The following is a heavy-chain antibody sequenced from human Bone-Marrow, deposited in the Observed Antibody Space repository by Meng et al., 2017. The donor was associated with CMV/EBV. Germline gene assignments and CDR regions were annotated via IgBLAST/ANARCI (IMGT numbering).Heavy chain of an antibody. V-gene: IGHV1-46*01. CDR2: LHPTGGGT. Sequence: ASGYPFTSRYIHWVRQAPGQGLGWMGILHPTGGGTSFAQKFQGRVTMTRDTSTSTVYMELNSLTSEDTAVYYCARDRGSGPYYFDLWGQGTLVTVSS. CDR1: GYPFTSRY. J-gene: IGHJ4*02. D-gene: IGHD6-19*01. CDR3: ARDRGSGPYYFDL.